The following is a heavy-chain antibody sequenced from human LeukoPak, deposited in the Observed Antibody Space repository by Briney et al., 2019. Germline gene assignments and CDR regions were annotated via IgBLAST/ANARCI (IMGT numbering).Heavy chain of an antibody. Sequence: SETLSLTCAVYGGSFSGYYWSWIRQPPGKGLEWIGEINHSGSTNYNPSLKSRVTISVDTSKNQFSLKLSSVTAADTAVYYCARKGGKQWLYIRRGVFDYWGQGTLVTVSS. CDR1: GGSFSGYY. J-gene: IGHJ4*02. CDR2: INHSGST. V-gene: IGHV4-34*01. CDR3: ARKGGKQWLYIRRGVFDY. D-gene: IGHD6-19*01.